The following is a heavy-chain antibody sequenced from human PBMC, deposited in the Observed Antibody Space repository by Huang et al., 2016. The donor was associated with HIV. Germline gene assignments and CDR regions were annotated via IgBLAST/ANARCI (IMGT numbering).Heavy chain of an antibody. CDR1: GGTFSPFG. D-gene: IGHD5-18*01. CDR3: ARPSDAAMIRDYYYPMDV. V-gene: IGHV1-69*01. Sequence: QVQLVQSEAEVKKPGSSVKVSCKASGGTFSPFGLSWVRQASGRGLEWMAGSIPIVNTTYPAKKFQGRVTLTADESTNTASMELNSLTFEDTAVYYCARPSDAAMIRDYYYPMDVWGQGTTVTVS. J-gene: IGHJ6*02. CDR2: SIPIVNTT.